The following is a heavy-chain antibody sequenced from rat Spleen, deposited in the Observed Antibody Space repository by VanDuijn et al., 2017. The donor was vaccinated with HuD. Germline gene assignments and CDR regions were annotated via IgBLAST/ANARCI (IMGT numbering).Heavy chain of an antibody. CDR3: ARHGNNYFDY. V-gene: IGHV5-29*01. J-gene: IGHJ2*01. CDR1: GFSLISNG. CDR2: IFYDGSST. Sequence: VQLKESGPGLVQPSQTLSLTCTVSGFSLISNGVSWVRQPPGKGLEWVATIFYDGSSTYYRDSVKGRFTISRDNAKSTLYLQMNSLRSEDTATYYCARHGNNYFDYWGQGVMVTVSS.